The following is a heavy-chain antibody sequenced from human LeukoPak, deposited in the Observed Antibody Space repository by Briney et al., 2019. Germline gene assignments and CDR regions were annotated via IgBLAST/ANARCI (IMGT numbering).Heavy chain of an antibody. CDR3: ARGERRYCSSTSCYYYFDY. Sequence: ASVKVSCKASGYTFTSYYMHWVRQAPGQGLEWMGWINPNSGGTNYAQKFQGRVTMTRDTSISTAYMELSRLRSDDTAVYYCARGERRYCSSTSCYYYFDYWGQGTLVTVSS. CDR1: GYTFTSYY. D-gene: IGHD2-2*01. V-gene: IGHV1-2*02. J-gene: IGHJ4*02. CDR2: INPNSGGT.